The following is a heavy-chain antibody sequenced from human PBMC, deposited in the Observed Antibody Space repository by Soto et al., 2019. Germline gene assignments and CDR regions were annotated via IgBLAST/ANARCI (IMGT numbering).Heavy chain of an antibody. J-gene: IGHJ4*02. CDR3: ARSQTWFGEIRGQYFDY. D-gene: IGHD3-10*01. CDR2: IYYSGST. V-gene: IGHV4-39*01. Sequence: SETLSLTCTVSGGSISSSSYYWGWIRQPPGKGLEWIGSIYYSGSTYYNPSLKCRVTISVDTSKNQFSLKLSSVTAADTAVYYCARSQTWFGEIRGQYFDYWGQGTLVTVSS. CDR1: GGSISSSSYY.